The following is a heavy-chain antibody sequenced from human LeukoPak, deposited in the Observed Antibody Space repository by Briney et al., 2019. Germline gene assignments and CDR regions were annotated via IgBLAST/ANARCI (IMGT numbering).Heavy chain of an antibody. CDR1: GFTFSSYG. J-gene: IGHJ4*02. CDR2: IRYDGSNK. CDR3: AKLAAAGFDY. D-gene: IGHD6-13*01. Sequence: TGGSLRLSCAASGFTFSSYGMHWVRQAPGKGLEWVAFIRYDGSNKYYADSVKGRFTISRDDSKNTLYLQMNSLRAEDTAVYYCAKLAAAGFDYWGQGTLVTVSS. V-gene: IGHV3-30*02.